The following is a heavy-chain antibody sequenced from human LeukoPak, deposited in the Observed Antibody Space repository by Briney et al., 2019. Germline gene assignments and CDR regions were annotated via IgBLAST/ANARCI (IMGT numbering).Heavy chain of an antibody. CDR2: LYYSGST. V-gene: IGHV4-39*01. Sequence: SETLSLTCTVSGGSISSSTFYWGWIRQPPGKGLEWIGSLYYSGSTYYNPSLKSRVTISVDTSKNQFSLKLSSVTAADTAVYYCARGQTSTMILPGYWGQGTLVTVSS. CDR3: ARGQTSTMILPGY. D-gene: IGHD3-22*01. CDR1: GGSISSSTFY. J-gene: IGHJ4*02.